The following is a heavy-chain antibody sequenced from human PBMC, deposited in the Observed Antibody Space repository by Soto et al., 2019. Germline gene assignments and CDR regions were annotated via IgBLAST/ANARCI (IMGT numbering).Heavy chain of an antibody. D-gene: IGHD2-15*01. Sequence: PGESLKISCKGSGYSFTNYWIGWARQMPGKGLEWMGIIYPGDFDTRYSPSFQGQVTISADKSISTAYLQWSSLKASDTAMYYCARRCTGGSCYSSHYYYGMDVWGQGTTVTVSS. J-gene: IGHJ6*01. CDR2: IYPGDFDT. CDR1: GYSFTNYW. CDR3: ARRCTGGSCYSSHYYYGMDV. V-gene: IGHV5-51*01.